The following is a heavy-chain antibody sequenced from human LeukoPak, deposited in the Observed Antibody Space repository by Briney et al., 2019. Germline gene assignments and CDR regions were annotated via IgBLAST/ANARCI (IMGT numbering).Heavy chain of an antibody. D-gene: IGHD6-13*01. CDR3: ARDESSSFDY. Sequence: GGSLRLSCAASGFTFSSYGMHWVRQAQGKGLEWVAVIWYDGSNKYYADSLKGRFTISRDNSKNTLYLQMNSLRAEDTAVYYCARDESSSFDYWGQGTLVTVSS. V-gene: IGHV3-33*01. J-gene: IGHJ4*02. CDR2: IWYDGSNK. CDR1: GFTFSSYG.